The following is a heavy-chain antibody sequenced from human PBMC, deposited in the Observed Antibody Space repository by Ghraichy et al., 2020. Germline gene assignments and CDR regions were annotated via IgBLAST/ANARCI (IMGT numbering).Heavy chain of an antibody. CDR3: AKIGSVGWYFDY. D-gene: IGHD1-26*01. V-gene: IGHV3-23*01. CDR1: GFTFSNYV. Sequence: LSLTCAASGFTFSNYVMSWVRQAPGKGLQWVSFITGSAGSTYYAASVQGRFTVSRDNSKNTLYLQLNSLRAEDTAVYYCAKIGSVGWYFDYWGQGTLVTVSS. J-gene: IGHJ4*02. CDR2: ITGSAGST.